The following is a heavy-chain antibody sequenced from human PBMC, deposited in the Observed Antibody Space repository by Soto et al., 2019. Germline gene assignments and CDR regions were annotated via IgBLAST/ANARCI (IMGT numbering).Heavy chain of an antibody. CDR1: GGLISSYD. CDR3: AREGGYDPYYFDY. CDR2: IYYSGST. J-gene: IGHJ4*02. V-gene: IGHV4-59*01. Sequence: SETLSLTCNVAGGLISSYDWSWIRQPPGKGLEWIGYIYYSGSTNYNPSLKSRVTISVDTSKNQFSLKLSSVTAADTAVYYCAREGGYDPYYFDYWGQGTLVTVSS. D-gene: IGHD5-12*01.